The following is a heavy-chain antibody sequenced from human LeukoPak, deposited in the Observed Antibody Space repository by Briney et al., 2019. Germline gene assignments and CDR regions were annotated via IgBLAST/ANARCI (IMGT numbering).Heavy chain of an antibody. V-gene: IGHV3-43*02. CDR2: ISGSGSNI. J-gene: IGHJ4*03. D-gene: IGHD2-2*01. CDR3: AKYIGRKFVVVPAADD. Sequence: GGSLRLSCAASGFTFSSYAMNWVRQPPGKSLEWVSSISGSGSNIYYADSVKGRFTVSRDNNKNSLYLQMNSLRTEDTALYYWAKYIGRKFVVVPAADDWGQGTPVTVSS. CDR1: GFTFSSYA.